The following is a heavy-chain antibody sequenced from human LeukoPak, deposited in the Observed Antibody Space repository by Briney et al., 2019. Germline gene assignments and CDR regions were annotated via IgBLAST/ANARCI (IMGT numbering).Heavy chain of an antibody. Sequence: ASVKVSCKASGYTFTGYYMHWVRQAPGQGLEWMGWISPNSGDTDIAQKFQGRVTMTRDTSIATSYMEVDSLTSDDPAVYYCARESACGTTNCLAPADWLDPWGQGTLVIVSS. CDR3: ARESACGTTNCLAPADWLDP. V-gene: IGHV1-2*02. D-gene: IGHD2-2*01. J-gene: IGHJ5*02. CDR1: GYTFTGYY. CDR2: ISPNSGDT.